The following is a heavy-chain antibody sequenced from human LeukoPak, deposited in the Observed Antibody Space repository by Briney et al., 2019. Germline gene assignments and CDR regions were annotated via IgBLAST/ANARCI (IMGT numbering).Heavy chain of an antibody. CDR1: GGSISSYY. CDR3: ARELGVRTGSRWFDP. D-gene: IGHD3-9*01. Sequence: SETLSLTCTVSGGSISSYYWSWIRQPPGKGLEWIGYNYYSGSTNYNPSPKSRVTISVDTSKNQFSLKLSSVTAADTAVYFCARELGVRTGSRWFDPWGQGTLVTVSS. V-gene: IGHV4-59*12. CDR2: NYYSGST. J-gene: IGHJ5*02.